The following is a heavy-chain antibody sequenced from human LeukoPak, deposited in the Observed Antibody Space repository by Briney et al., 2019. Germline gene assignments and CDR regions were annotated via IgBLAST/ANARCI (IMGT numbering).Heavy chain of an antibody. V-gene: IGHV4-39*06. CDR3: ARDQSPMITFGGVIVTSFDY. CDR2: IYYSGST. J-gene: IGHJ4*02. D-gene: IGHD3-16*02. CDR1: GGSISSSSYY. Sequence: SETLSLTCTVSGGSISSSSYYWGWIRQPPGKGLEWIGSIYYSGSTYYNPSLKSRVTISVDTSKNQFPLKLSSVTAADTAVYYCARDQSPMITFGGVIVTSFDYWGQGTLVTVSS.